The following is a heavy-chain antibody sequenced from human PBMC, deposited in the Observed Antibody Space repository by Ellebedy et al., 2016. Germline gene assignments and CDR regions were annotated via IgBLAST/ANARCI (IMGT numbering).Heavy chain of an antibody. Sequence: GGSLRLSCAASGFTFSSYSMNWVRQAPGKGLEYVSAISSNGGSTYYANSVKGRFTISRDNSKNTLYLQMGSLRAEDMAVYYCARGPRPYYYYGMDVWGQGTTVTVSS. V-gene: IGHV3-64*01. CDR2: ISSNGGST. J-gene: IGHJ6*02. CDR1: GFTFSSYS. CDR3: ARGPRPYYYYGMDV.